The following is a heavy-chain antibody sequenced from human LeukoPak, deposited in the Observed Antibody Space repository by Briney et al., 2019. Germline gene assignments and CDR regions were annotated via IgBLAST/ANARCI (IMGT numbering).Heavy chain of an antibody. CDR3: ARDRGRDGSHADY. V-gene: IGHV3-21*01. D-gene: IGHD5-24*01. J-gene: IGHJ4*02. CDR2: ISSSSSYI. Sequence: GGSLRLSCAASGFTFSSYSMNWVRQAPGKGLEWASSISSSSSYIYYADSVKGRFTISRDNAKNSLYLQMNSLRAEDTAVYYCARDRGRDGSHADYWGQGTLVTVSS. CDR1: GFTFSSYS.